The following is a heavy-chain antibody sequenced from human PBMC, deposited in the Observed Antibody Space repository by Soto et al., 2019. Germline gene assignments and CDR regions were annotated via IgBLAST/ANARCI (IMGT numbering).Heavy chain of an antibody. CDR1: GGSISSGGYY. CDR2: IYYSGST. CDR3: AKDLPGYSYGVPGYFDY. V-gene: IGHV4-31*03. J-gene: IGHJ4*02. D-gene: IGHD5-18*01. Sequence: QVQLQESGPGLVKPSQTLSLTCTVSGGSISSGGYYWSWIRQHPGKGLEWIGYIYYSGSTYYNPSLKSRVTISVGTSKNQFSLKLNSVTAADTAVYYCAKDLPGYSYGVPGYFDYWGQGTLVTVSS.